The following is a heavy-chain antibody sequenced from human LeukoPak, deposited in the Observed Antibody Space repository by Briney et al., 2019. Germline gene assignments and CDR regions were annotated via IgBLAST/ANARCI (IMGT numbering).Heavy chain of an antibody. J-gene: IGHJ6*02. CDR1: GFTFSSYW. CDR2: INSDGSST. Sequence: GGSLRLSCAASGFTFSSYWMHWVRQAPGKGLVWVSRINSDGSSTSYADSVKGRFTISRDNAKNTLYLQMNSLRAEDTAVYYCAREMVAVAGICDYYYYGMDVWGQGTAVTVSS. CDR3: AREMVAVAGICDYYYYGMDV. D-gene: IGHD6-19*01. V-gene: IGHV3-74*01.